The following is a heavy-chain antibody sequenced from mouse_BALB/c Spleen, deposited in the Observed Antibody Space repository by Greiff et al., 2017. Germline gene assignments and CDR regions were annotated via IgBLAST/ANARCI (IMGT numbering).Heavy chain of an antibody. V-gene: IGHV5-9-3*01. CDR3: ATYYRYDGDFDY. D-gene: IGHD2-14*01. J-gene: IGHJ2*01. Sequence: EVQLVESGGGLVKPGGSLKLSCAASGFTFSSYAMSWVRQTPEKRLEWVATISSGGSYTYYPDSVKGRFTISRDNAKNTLYLQMSSLRSEDTAMYYCATYYRYDGDFDYWGQGTTLTVSS. CDR1: GFTFSSYA. CDR2: ISSGGSYT.